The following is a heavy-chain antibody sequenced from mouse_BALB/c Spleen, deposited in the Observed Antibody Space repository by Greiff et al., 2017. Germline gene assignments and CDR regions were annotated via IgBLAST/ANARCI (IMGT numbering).Heavy chain of an antibody. CDR1: GYTFTSYV. Sequence: VHVKQSGPELVKPGASVKMSCKASGYTFTSYVMHWVKQKPGQGLEWIGYINPYNDGTKYNEKFKGKATLTSDKSSSTAYMELSSLTSEDSAVYYCARRRAARATLAMDYWGQGTSVTVSS. D-gene: IGHD3-1*01. J-gene: IGHJ4*01. CDR2: INPYNDGT. V-gene: IGHV1-14*01. CDR3: ARRRAARATLAMDY.